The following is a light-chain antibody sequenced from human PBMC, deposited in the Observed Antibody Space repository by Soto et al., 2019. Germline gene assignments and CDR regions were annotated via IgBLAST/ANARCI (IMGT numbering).Light chain of an antibody. CDR3: QQYGDSPWS. CDR2: GTF. V-gene: IGKV3-20*01. Sequence: EIVLTQSPGTLSLSPGDRATLSCWASQSVSSDYLAWYQQKPGQAPRLLISGTFRRATGIPDRFSGTGSGTDFTLTISSLEPEDFAMYYCQQYGDSPWSFGQGTKVEVK. J-gene: IGKJ1*01. CDR1: QSVSSDY.